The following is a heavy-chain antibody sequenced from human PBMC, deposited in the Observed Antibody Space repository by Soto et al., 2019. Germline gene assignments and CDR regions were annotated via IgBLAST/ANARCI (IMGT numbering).Heavy chain of an antibody. CDR2: IYWDGDK. CDR3: AHRVGGQLS. Sequence: QITLKESGPTLVKPTQTLTLTCTFSGFSLSTTGVGVGWIRQPPGKALDWLALIYWDGDKRYSPSLKSRLTITKHTSKNQVLLTMTNMDPVDTATYYCAHRVGGQLSWGQGTLVTVSS. CDR1: GFSLSTTGVG. J-gene: IGHJ5*02. D-gene: IGHD1-1*01. V-gene: IGHV2-5*02.